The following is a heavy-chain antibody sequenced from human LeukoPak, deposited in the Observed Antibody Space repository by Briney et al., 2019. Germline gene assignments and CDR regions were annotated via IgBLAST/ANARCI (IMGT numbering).Heavy chain of an antibody. CDR1: GFTFSSYG. V-gene: IGHV3-33*01. Sequence: GGSLRLSCAASGFTFSSYGMHWVRQAPGKGLEWVAVIWYDGSNKYYADSVKGRFTISRDNSKNTLYLQMNSLRAEDTAVYYCARDSGSYYVSYYYGMDVWGQGTTVTVSS. CDR2: IWYDGSNK. D-gene: IGHD1-26*01. CDR3: ARDSGSYYVSYYYGMDV. J-gene: IGHJ6*02.